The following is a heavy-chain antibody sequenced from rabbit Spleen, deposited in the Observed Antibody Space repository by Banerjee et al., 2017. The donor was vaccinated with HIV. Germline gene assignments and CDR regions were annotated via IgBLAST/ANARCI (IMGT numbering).Heavy chain of an antibody. CDR2: INASTGKP. V-gene: IGHV1S45*01. D-gene: IGHD1-1*01. CDR1: GFSFSDRDV. CDR3: ARDLVGVIGWNFYL. Sequence: QEQLVESGGGLVQPEGPLTLTCKASGFSFSDRDVMCCVRQAPGKGLEWIACINASTGKPVYATWASGRFTISRTSSTTVTLRMTSLTAADRATYFCARDLVGVIGWNFYLWGPGTLVTVS. J-gene: IGHJ4*01.